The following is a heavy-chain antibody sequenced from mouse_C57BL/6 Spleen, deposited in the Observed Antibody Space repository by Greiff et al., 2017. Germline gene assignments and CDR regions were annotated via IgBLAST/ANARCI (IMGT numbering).Heavy chain of an antibody. CDR2: IDPNRGGT. CDR3: ARADYSNPYYYAMDY. CDR1: GYTFTSYW. D-gene: IGHD2-5*01. J-gene: IGHJ4*01. V-gene: IGHV1-72*01. Sequence: QVQLQQSGAEFVKPGASVKLSCKASGYTFTSYWMHWVKQRPGRGLEWIGRIDPNRGGTKYNEKFTSKATLTVDKPASTAYMQLRSLTSEDSAVYYCARADYSNPYYYAMDYWGQGTSVTVSS.